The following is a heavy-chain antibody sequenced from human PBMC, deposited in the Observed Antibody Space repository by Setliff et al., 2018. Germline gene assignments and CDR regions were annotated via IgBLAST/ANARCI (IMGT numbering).Heavy chain of an antibody. J-gene: IGHJ4*02. V-gene: IGHV4-59*01. CDR3: ARLRGAFDY. CDR1: GVSTRSYW. Sequence: SETLSLTCSVSGVSTRSYWWSWIRQPPGKGLEWIGYIYYSGSTNYNPSLESRVTISVDTSKNQFSLRLNSATAADTAVYYCARLRGAFDYWGQGTLVTVSS. CDR2: IYYSGST. D-gene: IGHD3-16*01.